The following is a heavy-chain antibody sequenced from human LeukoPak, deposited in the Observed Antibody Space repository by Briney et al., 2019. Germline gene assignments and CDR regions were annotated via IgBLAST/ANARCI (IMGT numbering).Heavy chain of an antibody. J-gene: IGHJ4*02. CDR2: ISSSSSYI. D-gene: IGHD3-10*01. CDR3: ARIARFGEDY. CDR1: GFTFSSYS. V-gene: IGHV3-21*01. Sequence: GGSLRLSCAASGFTFSSYSMNWLRRAPGEALEWVSSISSSSSYIYYADSVKGRFTISRDNAKNSLYLQMNSLRAEDTAVYYCARIARFGEDYWGQGTLVTVSS.